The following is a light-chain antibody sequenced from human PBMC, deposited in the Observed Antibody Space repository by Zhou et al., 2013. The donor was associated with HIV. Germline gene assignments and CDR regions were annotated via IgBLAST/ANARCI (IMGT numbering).Light chain of an antibody. CDR2: SAS. Sequence: DIQMTQSPSSLSASVGDRVTISCRASQSIDSYVNWYQQRPGKAPKLLIYSASSLQSGVPSRFSGSGYGTTFTLTISSLQSEDFATYYCLQHNSYPLTFGGGTKVEIK. CDR1: QSIDSY. V-gene: IGKV1-39*01. CDR3: LQHNSYPLT. J-gene: IGKJ4*01.